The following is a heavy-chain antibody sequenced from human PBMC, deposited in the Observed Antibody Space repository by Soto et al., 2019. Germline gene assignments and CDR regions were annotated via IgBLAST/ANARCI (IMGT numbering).Heavy chain of an antibody. J-gene: IGHJ4*02. D-gene: IGHD6-13*01. V-gene: IGHV4-59*01. CDR2: IYYSGST. CDR1: GGSISSYY. Sequence: SETLSLTCTVSGGSISSYYWSWIRQPPGKGLEWIGYIYYSGSTNYNPSLKSRVTISVDTSKNQFSLKLSSVTAADTAVYYCARAYPAAGSYFDYWGQGTLVTVSS. CDR3: ARAYPAAGSYFDY.